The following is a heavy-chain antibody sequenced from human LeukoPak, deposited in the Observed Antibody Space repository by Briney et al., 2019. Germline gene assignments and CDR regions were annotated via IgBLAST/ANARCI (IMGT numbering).Heavy chain of an antibody. D-gene: IGHD1-1*01. Sequence: GGSLRLSCAASGLTFNSYTMNWVRQAPGKGLEWVSSISSSSSYIYYAASVKGRFTISRDNAKNSLYLQMNRLRAEDTAVYYCARERQLERLAFGKEGLAFDYWGQGTLVTVSS. V-gene: IGHV3-21*01. CDR3: ARERQLERLAFGKEGLAFDY. CDR2: ISSSSSYI. CDR1: GLTFNSYT. J-gene: IGHJ4*02.